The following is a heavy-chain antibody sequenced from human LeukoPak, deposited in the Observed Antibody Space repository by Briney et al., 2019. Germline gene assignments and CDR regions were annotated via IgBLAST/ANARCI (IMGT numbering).Heavy chain of an antibody. CDR1: GYTFTSYY. CDR2: INPSGGST. Sequence: ASVKVSCKASGYTFTSYYMHWVRQAPGQGLEWMGIINPSGGSTSYAQKFQGRVTMTRDTSTSTVYMELSSLRAEDTAVYYCAKHSSNYGGNWPFDYWGQGTLVTVSS. CDR3: AKHSSNYGGNWPFDY. J-gene: IGHJ4*02. D-gene: IGHD4-23*01. V-gene: IGHV1-46*01.